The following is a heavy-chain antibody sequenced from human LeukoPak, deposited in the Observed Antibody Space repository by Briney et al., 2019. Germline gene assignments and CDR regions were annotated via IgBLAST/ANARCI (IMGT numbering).Heavy chain of an antibody. CDR1: GYTFTGYY. V-gene: IGHV1-2*04. Sequence: GASVKVSCKASGYTFTGYYMHWVRQAPGQGLEWMGWINPNSGGTNYAQKFQGWVTMTRDTSNSTAYMELSRLRSDDTAVYYCARSLPGRYSSSWYPLGYWGQGTLVTVSS. J-gene: IGHJ4*02. D-gene: IGHD6-13*01. CDR3: ARSLPGRYSSSWYPLGY. CDR2: INPNSGGT.